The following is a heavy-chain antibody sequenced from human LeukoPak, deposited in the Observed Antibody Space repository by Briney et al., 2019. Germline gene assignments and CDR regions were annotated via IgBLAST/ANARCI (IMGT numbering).Heavy chain of an antibody. CDR1: GGSISSSSYY. D-gene: IGHD3-3*01. CDR2: IYYSGST. Sequence: SETLSLTCTVSGGSISSSSYYWGWIRQPPGKGLEWIGSIYYSGSTYYNPSLKSRVTISVDTSKNQFSLKLSSVTAADTAVYYCASESITVFGVVTLDYWGQGTLVTVSS. CDR3: ASESITVFGVVTLDY. V-gene: IGHV4-39*07. J-gene: IGHJ4*02.